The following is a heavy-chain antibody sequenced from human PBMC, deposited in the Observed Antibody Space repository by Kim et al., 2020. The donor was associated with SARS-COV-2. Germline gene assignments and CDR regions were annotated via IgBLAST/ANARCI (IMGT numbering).Heavy chain of an antibody. V-gene: IGHV4-39*01. Sequence: SETLSLTCTVSGGSISSSSYYWGWIRQPPGKGLEWIGSIYYSGSTYYNPSLKSRVTISVDTSKNQFSLKLSSVTAADTAVYYCARHIEWPRYNWFDPWGQGTLVTVSS. CDR3: ARHIEWPRYNWFDP. CDR2: IYYSGST. D-gene: IGHD5-12*01. J-gene: IGHJ5*02. CDR1: GGSISSSSYY.